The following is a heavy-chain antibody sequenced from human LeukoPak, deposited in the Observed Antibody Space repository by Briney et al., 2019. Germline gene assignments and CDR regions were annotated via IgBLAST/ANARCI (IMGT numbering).Heavy chain of an antibody. J-gene: IGHJ4*02. CDR1: GYRFTDDY. CDR3: ASGGILGVVSISYFDY. D-gene: IGHD3-3*01. V-gene: IGHV1-2*02. CDR2: IKPNSGGT. Sequence: AASVKVSCKASGYRFTDDYMHWVRQAPGQGLEWMGWIKPNSGGTNYAQKFQGRVTMTRDTSINTAYMELSRLRSDDTAVYYCASGGILGVVSISYFDYWGQGTLVTVSS.